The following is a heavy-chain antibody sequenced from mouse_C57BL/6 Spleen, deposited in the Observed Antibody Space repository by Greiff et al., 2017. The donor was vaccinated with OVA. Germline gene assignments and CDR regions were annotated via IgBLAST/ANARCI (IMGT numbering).Heavy chain of an antibody. J-gene: IGHJ2*01. D-gene: IGHD1-1*01. CDR2: ISSGSSTI. Sequence: EVMLVESGGGLVKPGGSLKLSCAASGFTFSDYGMHWVRQAPEKGLEWVAYISSGSSTIYYADTVKGRFTISRDNAKNTLFLQMTSLRSEDTAMYYCARDYGSSWYYCDYWGQGTTLTVSS. CDR3: ARDYGSSWYYCDY. V-gene: IGHV5-17*01. CDR1: GFTFSDYG.